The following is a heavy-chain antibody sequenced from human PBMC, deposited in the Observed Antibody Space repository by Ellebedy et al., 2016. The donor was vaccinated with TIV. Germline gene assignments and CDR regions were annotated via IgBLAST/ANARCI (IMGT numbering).Heavy chain of an antibody. CDR3: ARESDSYGSGSSIDY. CDR2: INPNSGGT. CDR1: GYTFTGYY. D-gene: IGHD3-10*01. J-gene: IGHJ4*02. Sequence: AASVKVSCKASGYTFTGYYMHWVRQAPGQGLEWMGWINPNSGGTNYAQKFQGRVTMTRDTSISTAYMELSRLRSDDTAVYYCARESDSYGSGSSIDYWGQGTLVTVSS. V-gene: IGHV1-2*02.